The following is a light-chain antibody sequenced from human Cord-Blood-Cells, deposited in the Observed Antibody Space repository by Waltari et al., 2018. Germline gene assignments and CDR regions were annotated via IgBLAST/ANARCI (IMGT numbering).Light chain of an antibody. CDR1: QGISNY. J-gene: IGKJ1*01. CDR2: AAS. V-gene: IGKV1-27*01. CDR3: QKYNSAPQT. Sequence: DIQMTQSPSSLSASVGDRVTITCRASQGISNYLAWYQQKPGKVPKLLIYAASTLQSGFPSRFSRSGSGTDFTLTISSLQPEDVATYYCQKYNSAPQTFGQVTKVEIK.